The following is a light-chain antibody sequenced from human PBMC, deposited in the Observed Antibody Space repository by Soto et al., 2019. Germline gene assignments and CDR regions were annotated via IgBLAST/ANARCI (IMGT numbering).Light chain of an antibody. CDR1: QTISSS. V-gene: IGKV1-5*03. CDR3: QQYDSYSPYT. J-gene: IGKJ2*01. CDR2: KAS. Sequence: DIQMTQFPPTLSASIGDRVTITCRASQTISSSLAWYQQKPGKAPKLLIYKASTLETGVPSRFSGSGSGTEFTLTISSLQPDDFATYYCQQYDSYSPYTFGPGTRLELK.